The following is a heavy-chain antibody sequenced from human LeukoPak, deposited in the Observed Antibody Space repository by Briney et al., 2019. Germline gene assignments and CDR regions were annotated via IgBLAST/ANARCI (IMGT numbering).Heavy chain of an antibody. CDR3: ASNHNYRFDF. D-gene: IGHD5-24*01. J-gene: IGHJ4*02. CDR1: GFTFSSYW. V-gene: IGHV3-7*01. Sequence: GGSLRLSCAASGFTFSSYWMSWVREAPGKGVEGGANIREGGSEQFYVDSVQGRFIISRDNTTKSLYLQMNRLRGEDTAVYYCASNHNYRFDFWGQGNLVTVSS. CDR2: IREGGSEQ.